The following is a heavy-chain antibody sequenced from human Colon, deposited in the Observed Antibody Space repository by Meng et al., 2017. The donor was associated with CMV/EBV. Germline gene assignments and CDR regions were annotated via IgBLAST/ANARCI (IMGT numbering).Heavy chain of an antibody. Sequence: GGSLRLSCAASGFAFSTYEMNWVRQAPGMGPEWLASISSSTTTLYYADSVKGRFTISRDNAKNSLYLQMSSLRAEDTAFYYCAKDGNIVTIPAGEGYGMDVWGQGTTVTVSS. CDR1: GFAFSTYE. CDR2: ISSSTTTL. J-gene: IGHJ6*02. D-gene: IGHD2/OR15-2a*01. CDR3: AKDGNIVTIPAGEGYGMDV. V-gene: IGHV3-48*03.